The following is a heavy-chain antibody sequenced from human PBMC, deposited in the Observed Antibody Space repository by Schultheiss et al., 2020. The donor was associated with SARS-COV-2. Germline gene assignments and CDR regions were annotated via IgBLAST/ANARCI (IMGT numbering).Heavy chain of an antibody. CDR3: ARQGEDGSYYGPYYFDY. CDR2: IYYSGST. Sequence: SETLSLTCTVSGGSISSSSYYWGWIRQPPGKGLEWIGSIYYSGSTYYNPSLKSRVTISVDTSKNQFSLKLSSVTAADTAVYYCARQGEDGSYYGPYYFDYWGQGTLVTVSS. D-gene: IGHD1-26*01. V-gene: IGHV4-39*01. CDR1: GGSISSSSYY. J-gene: IGHJ4*02.